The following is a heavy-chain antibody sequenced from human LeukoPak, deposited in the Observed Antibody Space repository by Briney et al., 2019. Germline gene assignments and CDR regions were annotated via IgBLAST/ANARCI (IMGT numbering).Heavy chain of an antibody. CDR2: IYYDGSNK. Sequence: GGSLRLSCATSGFTFSNYGMHWVRQAPGKGLEWVALIYYDGSNKYYADSVKGRFTISRDNSRSTLYLQMNSLRAEDTAVYYCAKDLMVRGVSVNWGQGTLVTVSS. J-gene: IGHJ4*02. CDR1: GFTFSNYG. D-gene: IGHD3-10*01. CDR3: AKDLMVRGVSVN. V-gene: IGHV3-33*06.